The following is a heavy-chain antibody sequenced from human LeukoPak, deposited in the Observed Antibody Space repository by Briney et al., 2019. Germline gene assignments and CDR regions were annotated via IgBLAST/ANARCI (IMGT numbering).Heavy chain of an antibody. CDR1: GYTITSYD. CDR2: MNPNSGNT. J-gene: IGHJ4*02. Sequence: ASVKVSCKASGYTITSYDINWVRQATGQGLEWMGWMNPNSGNTGYAQKFQGRVTITRNTSISTAYMELSSLRSEDMAVFYCARGYGNCSGDSCYDYWGQGTLVTVSS. CDR3: ARGYGNCSGDSCYDY. V-gene: IGHV1-8*03. D-gene: IGHD2-15*01.